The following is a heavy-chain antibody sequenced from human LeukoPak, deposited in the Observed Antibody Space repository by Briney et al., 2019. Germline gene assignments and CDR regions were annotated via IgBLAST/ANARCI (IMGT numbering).Heavy chain of an antibody. V-gene: IGHV1-69*13. CDR1: GGTFSSYA. CDR2: IIPVFGTA. CDR3: ARAPYCSGGSCFDY. J-gene: IGHJ4*02. D-gene: IGHD2-15*01. Sequence: SVKVSCKASGGTFSSYAISWVRQAPGQGLEWMGGIIPVFGTANYAQKFQGRVTITADESTSTAYMELSSLRSENTAVYYCARAPYCSGGSCFDYWGQGTLVTVSS.